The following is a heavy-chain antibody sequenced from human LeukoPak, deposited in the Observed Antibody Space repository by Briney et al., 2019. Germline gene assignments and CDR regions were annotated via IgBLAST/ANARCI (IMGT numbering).Heavy chain of an antibody. V-gene: IGHV4-59*01. Sequence: TSETLSLTCTVSGGSISTYYWSWIRQPVGKGLEWIGYIYYNESTNYNPSVKSRVTISADTSKNQFSLKLRSVTAADTAVYYCASGRWLVNYWGQGTLVTVSS. J-gene: IGHJ4*02. CDR1: GGSISTYY. CDR3: ASGRWLVNY. D-gene: IGHD6-19*01. CDR2: IYYNEST.